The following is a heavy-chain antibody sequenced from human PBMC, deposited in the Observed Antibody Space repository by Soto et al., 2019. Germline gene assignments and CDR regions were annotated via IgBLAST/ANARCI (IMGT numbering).Heavy chain of an antibody. CDR2: INAGNGNT. CDR3: ARGRTCTNGVCSNNWFDP. Sequence: ASVKVSCKASGYTFTSYAMHWVRQAPGQRLEWMGWINAGNGNTKYSQKFQGRVTITRDTSASTAYMELSSLRSEDTAVYYCARGRTCTNGVCSNNWFDPWGQGTLVTVSS. D-gene: IGHD2-8*01. CDR1: GYTFTSYA. V-gene: IGHV1-3*01. J-gene: IGHJ5*02.